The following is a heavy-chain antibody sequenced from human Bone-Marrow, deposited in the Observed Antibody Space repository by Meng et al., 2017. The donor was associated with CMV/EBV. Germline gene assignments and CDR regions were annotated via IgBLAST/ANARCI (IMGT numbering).Heavy chain of an antibody. J-gene: IGHJ4*02. Sequence: GGSLRLSCAASGFTFSSYAMSWVRQAPGKGLEWVSVIYSGGSSTYYADSVKGRFTISRDNSKNTLYLQLNSLRAEDTAVYYCAKAFSSSWYREYYDYWGQGTLVTVSS. D-gene: IGHD6-13*01. CDR3: AKAFSSSWYREYYDY. V-gene: IGHV3-23*03. CDR2: IYSGGSST. CDR1: GFTFSSYA.